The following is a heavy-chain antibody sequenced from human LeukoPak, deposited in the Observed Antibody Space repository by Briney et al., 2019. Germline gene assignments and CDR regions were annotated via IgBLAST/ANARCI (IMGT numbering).Heavy chain of an antibody. CDR2: ISARTGST. CDR3: ARGSYVEVSLDY. CDR1: GYTFTGHS. D-gene: IGHD4-17*01. Sequence: ASVKVSCKASGYTFTGHSIHWVRQSPGQGLEWMGWISARTGSTTYAQKFRGKITMTTDASTATAYLDVTNLTSDDTAVYYCARGSYVEVSLDYWGRGTLVTVSS. J-gene: IGHJ4*02. V-gene: IGHV1-18*04.